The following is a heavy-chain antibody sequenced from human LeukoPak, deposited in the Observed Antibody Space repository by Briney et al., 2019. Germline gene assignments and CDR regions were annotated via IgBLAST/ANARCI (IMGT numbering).Heavy chain of an antibody. Sequence: PSETLSLTCAVSGGSISSSNWWSWVRQPPGKGLEWIGEIYHSGSTNYNPSLKSRVTISVDKSKNQFSLKLSSVTAADTAVYYCARAPLGYCSGGSCYGWFDPWGQGTLVTVSS. CDR3: ARAPLGYCSGGSCYGWFDP. CDR2: IYHSGST. D-gene: IGHD2-15*01. V-gene: IGHV4-4*02. J-gene: IGHJ5*02. CDR1: GGSISSSNW.